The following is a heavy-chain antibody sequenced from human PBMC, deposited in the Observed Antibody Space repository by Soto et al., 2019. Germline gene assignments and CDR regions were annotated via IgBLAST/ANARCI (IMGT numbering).Heavy chain of an antibody. J-gene: IGHJ6*03. Sequence: GGSLRLSCAASGFTFSSYSMNWVRQAPGKGLEWVSSISSSSSYIYYADSVKGRFTISRDNAKNSLYLQMNSLRAEDTAVYYCARFTRMVRGAGDYYYYYMDVWGKGTTVTVSS. CDR1: GFTFSSYS. CDR2: ISSSSSYI. V-gene: IGHV3-21*01. CDR3: ARFTRMVRGAGDYYYYYMDV. D-gene: IGHD3-10*01.